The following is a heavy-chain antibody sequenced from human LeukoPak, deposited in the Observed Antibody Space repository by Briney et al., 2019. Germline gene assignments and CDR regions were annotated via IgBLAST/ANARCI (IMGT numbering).Heavy chain of an antibody. D-gene: IGHD3-9*01. J-gene: IGHJ4*02. CDR1: GFTFSTYS. CDR3: ARDKPAGYCVDY. CDR2: INGISDTI. Sequence: PGESLRLSCAASGFTFSTYSMNWVRQAPGKGLEWVSYINGISDTIYYADSVKGRFTISRDNAKNSLYLHMNSLRDEDTAVYYCARDKPAGYCVDYWDQGTLVTVSS. V-gene: IGHV3-48*02.